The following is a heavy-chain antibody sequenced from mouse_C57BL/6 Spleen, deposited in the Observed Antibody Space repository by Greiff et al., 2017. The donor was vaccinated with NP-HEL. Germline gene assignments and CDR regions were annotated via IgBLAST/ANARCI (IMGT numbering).Heavy chain of an antibody. V-gene: IGHV2-9-1*01. J-gene: IGHJ4*01. CDR3: ARRSNQGPYYAMDY. CDR2: IWTGGGT. Sequence: QVQLKESGPGLVAPSQSLSITCTCTISWVRQPPGKGLEWLGVIWTGGGTNYNSALKSRLSISKDNSKSQVFLKMNSLQTDDTARYYCARRSNQGPYYAMDYWGQGTSVTVSS. D-gene: IGHD2-5*01.